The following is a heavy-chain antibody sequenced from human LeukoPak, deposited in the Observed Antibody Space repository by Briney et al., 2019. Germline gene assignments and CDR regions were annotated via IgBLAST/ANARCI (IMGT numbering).Heavy chain of an antibody. CDR3: AKDWVDLDY. D-gene: IGHD2-15*01. Sequence: GGSLRLSCAASGFTFSSYGMHWVRKAPGKGLEWVAVISNDGNNEYYVDSVKGRFTISRDNSKNTLYLQMNSLKPEDTAVYYCAKDWVDLDYWGQGTLVTVSS. V-gene: IGHV3-30*18. J-gene: IGHJ4*02. CDR1: GFTFSSYG. CDR2: ISNDGNNE.